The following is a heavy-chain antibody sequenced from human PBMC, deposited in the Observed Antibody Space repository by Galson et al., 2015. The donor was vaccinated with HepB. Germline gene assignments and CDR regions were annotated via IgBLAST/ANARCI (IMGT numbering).Heavy chain of an antibody. J-gene: IGHJ2*01. V-gene: IGHV3-30-3*01. CDR1: GFTFSSYA. D-gene: IGHD2-2*01. CDR2: ISYDGSNK. CDR3: AREVGLPVGYCSSTSCYRYGWYFDL. Sequence: SLRLSCAASGFTFSSYAMHWVRLAPGKGLEWVAVISYDGSNKYYADSVKGRFTISRDNSKNTLYLQMNSLRAEDTAVYYCAREVGLPVGYCSSTSCYRYGWYFDLWGRGTLVTVSS.